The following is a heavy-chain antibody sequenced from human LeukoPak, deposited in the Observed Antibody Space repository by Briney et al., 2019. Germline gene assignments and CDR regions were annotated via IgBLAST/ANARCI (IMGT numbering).Heavy chain of an antibody. D-gene: IGHD5-18*01. CDR3: ARGNTATNYYYYVDV. J-gene: IGHJ6*03. Sequence: SETLSLTCAVYGGCFSGYYWSWIRQPPGKGLEWIGEINHSGSTNYNPSLKSRVTISVDTSKNQFSLKLSSVTAADTAVYYCARGNTATNYYYYVDVWGKGTTVTVSS. V-gene: IGHV4-34*01. CDR1: GGCFSGYY. CDR2: INHSGST.